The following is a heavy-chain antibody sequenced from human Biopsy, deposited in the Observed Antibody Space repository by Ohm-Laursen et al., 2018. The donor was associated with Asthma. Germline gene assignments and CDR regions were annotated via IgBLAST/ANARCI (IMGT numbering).Heavy chain of an antibody. CDR3: ARDFGGWYYFDN. CDR1: GGSFTHYF. J-gene: IGHJ4*02. V-gene: IGHV4-59*01. D-gene: IGHD3-3*01. Sequence: SDTLSLTCAISGGSFTHYFWMWIRQPPGKGLEWIGYIYYTGTTNYNPSLKSRVSISVDTSKNQFSLKLTSVTAADTAVYYCARDFGGWYYFDNWGQGSLVTVSS. CDR2: IYYTGTT.